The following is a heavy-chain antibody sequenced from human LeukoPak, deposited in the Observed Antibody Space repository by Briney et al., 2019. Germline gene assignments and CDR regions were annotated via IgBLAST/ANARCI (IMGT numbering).Heavy chain of an antibody. CDR3: AREAVYYYDSSGYYDY. V-gene: IGHV4-39*07. CDR2: IYYSGST. D-gene: IGHD3-22*01. CDR1: GGSISSSNYY. Sequence: PSETLSLTCTVSGGSISSSNYYWGWIRQPPGKGLEWIGTIYYSGSTYYNPSLKSRVTLSVDTPKNQFSLKLSSVTAADTAVYYCAREAVYYYDSSGYYDYWGQGTLVTVSS. J-gene: IGHJ4*02.